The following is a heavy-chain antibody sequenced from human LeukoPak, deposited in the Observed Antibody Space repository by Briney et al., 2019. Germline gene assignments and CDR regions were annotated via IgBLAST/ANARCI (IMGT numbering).Heavy chain of an antibody. D-gene: IGHD1-26*01. CDR1: GFTFSGYA. CDR2: IYISSNT. Sequence: GGSLRLSCAASGFTFSGYAMSWVRQAPGKGLEWVSLIYISSNTYYADSVKGRFTISRDNSKNTLYLQMNSLRAEDTAVYYCAGGGGVGAKYWGQGTLVTVSS. CDR3: AGGGGVGAKY. J-gene: IGHJ4*02. V-gene: IGHV3-23*05.